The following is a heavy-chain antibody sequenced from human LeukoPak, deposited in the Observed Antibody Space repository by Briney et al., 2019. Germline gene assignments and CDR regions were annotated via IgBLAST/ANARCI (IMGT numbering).Heavy chain of an antibody. CDR2: IYTSGST. J-gene: IGHJ3*02. D-gene: IGHD2-2*01. Sequence: SETLSLTCTVSGGSISSYYWSWIWQPAGKGLEWIGRIYTSGSTNYNPSLKSRVTMSVDTSKNQFSLKLSSVTAADTAVYYCARDRVVPAAMGEDAFDIWGQGTMVTVSS. CDR3: ARDRVVPAAMGEDAFDI. V-gene: IGHV4-4*07. CDR1: GGSISSYY.